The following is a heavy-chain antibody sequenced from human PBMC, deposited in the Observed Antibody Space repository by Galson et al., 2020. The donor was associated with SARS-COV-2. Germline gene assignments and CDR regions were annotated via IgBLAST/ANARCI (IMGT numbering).Heavy chain of an antibody. J-gene: IGHJ3*02. CDR2: IIPIFDER. CDR3: ARPATTVATDGFHI. D-gene: IGHD4-17*01. V-gene: IGHV1-69*04. Sequence: ASVKVSCKASGGTLSNFAVSWVRQAPGRGLEWMGRIIPIFDERKYSRNFQGRVTMTADKSTSTVYMELDSLKSENTAVYDCARPATTVATDGFHIWGQGTMVIVSA. CDR1: GGTLSNFA.